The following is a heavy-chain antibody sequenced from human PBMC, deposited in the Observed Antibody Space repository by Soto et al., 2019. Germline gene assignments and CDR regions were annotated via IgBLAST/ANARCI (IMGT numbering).Heavy chain of an antibody. CDR3: ANLRYSGGTGYFDY. Sequence: EVQLVESGGGLVQPGRSLRLSCSASGFTFDDHAMHWVRQAPGKGLEWVSGLSWNGGGIDYADSVKGRFTISRDNAKNSLYLQMNSLRTEDTALYYCANLRYSGGTGYFDYWGQGTLVTVSS. CDR2: LSWNGGGI. CDR1: GFTFDDHA. V-gene: IGHV3-9*01. J-gene: IGHJ4*02. D-gene: IGHD1-26*01.